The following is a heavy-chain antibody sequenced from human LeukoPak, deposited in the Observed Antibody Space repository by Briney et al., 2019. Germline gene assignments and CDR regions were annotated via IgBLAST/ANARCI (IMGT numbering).Heavy chain of an antibody. D-gene: IGHD3-10*01. CDR3: ASFGWLDP. V-gene: IGHV3-66*01. CDR1: GFTVSSDY. Sequence: GGSLRLSCAASGFTVSSDYMSWVRQAPGKGLEWVSVISSDGDTYYADSVKGRFTISRDNSRNTLYLQMNSLRAEDTAVYYCASFGWLDPWGQGTLVTVSS. J-gene: IGHJ5*02. CDR2: ISSDGDT.